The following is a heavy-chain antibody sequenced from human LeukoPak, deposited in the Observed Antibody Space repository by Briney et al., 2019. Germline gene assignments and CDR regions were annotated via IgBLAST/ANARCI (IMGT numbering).Heavy chain of an antibody. CDR2: IPYDGSNK. V-gene: IGHV3-30-3*01. D-gene: IGHD6-13*01. CDR3: ARPGSSFDLYYYYGLDV. Sequence: GGSLRLSCEASGFTFSSYAMHWVRQAPGKGLEWVAVIPYDGSNKFYADSVKGRFTISRDNSKNTLYLQMNSLRAEDTAVYYCARPGSSFDLYYYYGLDVWGQGTTVTVSS. J-gene: IGHJ6*02. CDR1: GFTFSSYA.